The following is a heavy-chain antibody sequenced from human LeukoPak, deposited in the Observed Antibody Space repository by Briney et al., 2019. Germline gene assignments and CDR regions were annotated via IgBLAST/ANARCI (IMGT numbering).Heavy chain of an antibody. CDR3: ARDLVIRSPHQYSSQSSDAFDI. Sequence: ASVKVSCKTSGYTFTDHFIQWVRRAPGQGLEWMGWINPNSGGTKIPQKFQGSVTMTRDTSITTVHMDLTGLTFDDTAVYYCARDLVIRSPHQYSSQSSDAFDIWGHGTMVTVSS. CDR1: GYTFTDHF. J-gene: IGHJ3*02. CDR2: INPNSGGT. D-gene: IGHD4-11*01. V-gene: IGHV1-2*02.